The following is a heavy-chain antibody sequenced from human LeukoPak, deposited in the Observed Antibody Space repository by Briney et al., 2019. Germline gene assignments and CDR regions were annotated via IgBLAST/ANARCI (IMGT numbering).Heavy chain of an antibody. CDR1: GSTFSSYE. V-gene: IGHV3-48*03. CDR3: ARGGDSSGYYSSFDY. J-gene: IGHJ4*02. D-gene: IGHD3-22*01. Sequence: GGSLRLSCAASGSTFSSYEMNWVRQAPGKGLEWVSYVSGSGSTRYNADSVKGRFTISRDNAKNSLYLQMNSLRAEDTAVYYCARGGDSSGYYSSFDYWGQGTLVTVSS. CDR2: VSGSGSTR.